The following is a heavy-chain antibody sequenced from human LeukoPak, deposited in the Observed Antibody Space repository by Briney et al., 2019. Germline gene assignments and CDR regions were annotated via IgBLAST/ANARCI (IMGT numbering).Heavy chain of an antibody. V-gene: IGHV3-23*01. CDR3: ARDLGYFDWLSAYYFDY. Sequence: GGSLRLSCAASGFTFSSYAMSWVRQAPGKGLGWVSAISGSGGSTYYADSVKGRFTISRDNSKNTLYLQMNSLRAEDTAVYYCARDLGYFDWLSAYYFDYWGQGTLVTVSS. CDR1: GFTFSSYA. J-gene: IGHJ4*02. D-gene: IGHD3-9*01. CDR2: ISGSGGST.